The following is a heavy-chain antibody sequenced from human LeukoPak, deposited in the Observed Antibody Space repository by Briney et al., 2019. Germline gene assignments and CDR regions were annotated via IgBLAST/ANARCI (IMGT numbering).Heavy chain of an antibody. CDR3: AREIGYYDFWSGYSCFDY. CDR2: IYTSGST. J-gene: IGHJ4*02. V-gene: IGHV4-4*07. D-gene: IGHD3-3*01. CDR1: GGSISSYY. Sequence: SETLSLTCTVSGGSISSYYWSWIRQPAGKGLEWIGRIYTSGSTNYNPSLKSRVTMSVDTSKNQFSLKLSSVTAADTAVYYCAREIGYYDFWSGYSCFDYWGQGTLVTVSS.